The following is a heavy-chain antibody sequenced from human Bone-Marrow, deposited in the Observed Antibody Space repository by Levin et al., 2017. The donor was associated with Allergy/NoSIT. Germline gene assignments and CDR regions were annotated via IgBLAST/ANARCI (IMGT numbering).Heavy chain of an antibody. V-gene: IGHV4-59*01. J-gene: IGHJ4*02. Sequence: SQTLSLTCSVSGGSISSYYWSWIRQSPGKGLKWIGYIDYSGSTNYNPSLKSRVTISVDTSKNQFSLKLTSVTAADTAVYYCARGVNMNYWGQGTLVTVSS. D-gene: IGHD2/OR15-2a*01. CDR2: IDYSGST. CDR1: GGSISSYY. CDR3: ARGVNMNY.